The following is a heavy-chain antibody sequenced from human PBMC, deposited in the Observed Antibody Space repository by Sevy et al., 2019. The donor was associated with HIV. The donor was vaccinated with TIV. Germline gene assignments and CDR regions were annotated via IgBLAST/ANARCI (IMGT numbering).Heavy chain of an antibody. CDR1: GGSISSYY. Sequence: SETLSLTCTVSGGSISSYYWSWIRQPPGKGLEWIGYIYYSGSTNYNPSVKSRVTISVDTSKNQFSLNLSSVTAADTAVYYCARTTPGGRNYYYYYYMDFWVKGTTVTVSS. J-gene: IGHJ6*03. D-gene: IGHD1-1*01. V-gene: IGHV4-59*01. CDR3: ARTTPGGRNYYYYYYMDF. CDR2: IYYSGST.